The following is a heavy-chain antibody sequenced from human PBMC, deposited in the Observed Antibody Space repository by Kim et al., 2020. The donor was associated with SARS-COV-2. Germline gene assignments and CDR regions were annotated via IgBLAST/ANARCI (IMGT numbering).Heavy chain of an antibody. CDR1: GYTFTSYP. J-gene: IGHJ4*02. D-gene: IGHD1-1*01. V-gene: IGHV1-3*04. CDR3: TKDGGATGNSDF. Sequence: ASVKVSCKASGYTFTSYPMHWVRQAPGQGLEWVGWISIANGQTIYSKNLQGRVIITRDTSATTAYMELSSLKSEDTAIYYCTKDGGATGNSDFWGQGTQLIVSS. CDR2: ISIANGQT.